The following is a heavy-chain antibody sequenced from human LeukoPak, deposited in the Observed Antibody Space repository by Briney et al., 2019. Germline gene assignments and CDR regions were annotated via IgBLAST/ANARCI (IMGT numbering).Heavy chain of an antibody. CDR1: GGSLSPYY. CDR2: IYYSGST. V-gene: IGHV4-59*12. D-gene: IGHD2-2*02. CDR3: ARGGLDVVVPAAITPRDSGYFDY. Sequence: SETLSLTCTVSGGSLSPYYWGWIRQPPGKGLEWIGYIYYSGSTYYNPSLKSRVTISVDTSKNQFSLKLSSVTAADTAVYYCARGGLDVVVPAAITPRDSGYFDYWGQGTLVTVSS. J-gene: IGHJ4*02.